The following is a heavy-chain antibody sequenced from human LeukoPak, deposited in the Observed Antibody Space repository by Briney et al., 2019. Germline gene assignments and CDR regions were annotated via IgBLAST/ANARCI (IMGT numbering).Heavy chain of an antibody. CDR2: ISSSSSTI. V-gene: IGHV3-48*01. Sequence: GGSVRLSCAASGFTFSSYGMNWVREAPGKGGEWVSYISSSSSTIYYADSVKGQFTISRDNPKNLLYLQINSLRAADTAVYYCARGVPAYLSSRLDAFDIWGQGTLVTVSS. J-gene: IGHJ3*02. CDR3: ARGVPAYLSSRLDAFDI. CDR1: GFTFSSYG. D-gene: IGHD6-6*01.